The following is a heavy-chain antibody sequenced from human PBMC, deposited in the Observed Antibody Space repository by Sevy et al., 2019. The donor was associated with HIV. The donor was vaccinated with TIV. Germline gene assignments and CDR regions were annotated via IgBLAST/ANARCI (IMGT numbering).Heavy chain of an antibody. J-gene: IGHJ4*03. CDR1: VDSFNGHY. Sequence: SETLSLTCAVYVDSFNGHYWSWVRQVPGRGLEWIGEVDHTGNINYNPAFDNRLAISVNRPKNQFSLNLTSLTAADTAVYYGAREPIEAPGRGYIDIWGHGNRVTVSS. CDR3: AREPIEAPGRGYIDI. D-gene: IGHD6-13*01. V-gene: IGHV4-34*01. CDR2: VDHTGNI.